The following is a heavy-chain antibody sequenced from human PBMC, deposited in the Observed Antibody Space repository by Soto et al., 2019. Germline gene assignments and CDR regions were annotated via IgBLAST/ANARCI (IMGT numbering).Heavy chain of an antibody. V-gene: IGHV3-48*02. D-gene: IGHD1-26*01. J-gene: IGHJ4*02. CDR2: VSSSSSSI. CDR3: ASHSGSYIGY. Sequence: EVQLVESGGGLVQPGGSRRLPCAASGFTLSSYTMNWAGQAPGKRLEWVSYVSSSSSSIYYADSVKGRFTISRDNAKNSLYLQMNSLRDEDTAVYYCASHSGSYIGYWGQGTLVTVSS. CDR1: GFTLSSYT.